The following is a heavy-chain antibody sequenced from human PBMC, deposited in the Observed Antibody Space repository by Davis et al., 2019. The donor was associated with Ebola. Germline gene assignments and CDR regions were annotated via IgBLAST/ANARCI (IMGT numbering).Heavy chain of an antibody. CDR3: ARGRTSNSNNWFDP. D-gene: IGHD4-11*01. Sequence: ASVKVSCKASGYTFTGYYMHWVRQAPGQGLEWMGRINPNSGGTNYAQKFQGRVTMTRDTSISTAYMELSRLRSDDTAVYYCARGRTSNSNNWFDPWGQGTLVTVSS. V-gene: IGHV1-2*06. CDR1: GYTFTGYY. CDR2: INPNSGGT. J-gene: IGHJ5*02.